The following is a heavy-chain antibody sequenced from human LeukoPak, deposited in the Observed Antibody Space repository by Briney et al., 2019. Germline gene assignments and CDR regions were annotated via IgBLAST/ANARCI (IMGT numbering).Heavy chain of an antibody. J-gene: IGHJ4*02. CDR1: GFTFSSYA. D-gene: IGHD4-23*01. CDR2: IASDGSST. Sequence: GGSLRLSCAASGFTFSSYAMSWVRQAPGKGLVWVSRIASDGSSTTYADSVKGRFSIPRDNAKNTLYLQMNSLRVEDTAVYYCARGRPHGNDYWGQGTLVTVSS. CDR3: ARGRPHGNDY. V-gene: IGHV3-74*01.